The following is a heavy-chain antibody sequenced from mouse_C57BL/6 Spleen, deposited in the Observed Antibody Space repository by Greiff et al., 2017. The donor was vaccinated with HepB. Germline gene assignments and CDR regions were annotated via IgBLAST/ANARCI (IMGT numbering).Heavy chain of an antibody. CDR1: GFTFSDYG. CDR2: ISSGSSTI. D-gene: IGHD1-1*01. Sequence: EVQLVDSGGGLVKPGGSLKLSCAASGFTFSDYGMHWVRQAPEKGLEWVAYISSGSSTIYYADTVKGRFTISRDNAKNTLFLQMTSLRSEDTAMYYCARGTTEAAYWGQGTLVTVSA. CDR3: ARGTTEAAY. J-gene: IGHJ3*01. V-gene: IGHV5-17*01.